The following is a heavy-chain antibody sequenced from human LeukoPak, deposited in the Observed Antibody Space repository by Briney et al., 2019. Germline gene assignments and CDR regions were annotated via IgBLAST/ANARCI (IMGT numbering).Heavy chain of an antibody. CDR2: ISWNSGSI. D-gene: IGHD3-10*01. CDR1: GFTFDDYA. J-gene: IGHJ3*02. V-gene: IGHV3-9*01. CDR3: AKDMGPYGSADAFDI. Sequence: GGSLRLSCAASGFTFDDYAMHWVRQAPGKGLEWVSGISWNSGSIGYADSVKGRFTISRDNAKNSLYLQMNSLRAEDTALYYCAKDMGPYGSADAFDIWGQGTMVTVPS.